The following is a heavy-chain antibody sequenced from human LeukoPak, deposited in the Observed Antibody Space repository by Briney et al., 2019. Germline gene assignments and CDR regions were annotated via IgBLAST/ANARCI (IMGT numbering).Heavy chain of an antibody. CDR3: ARRNAMDV. Sequence: GGSLRLSCAASGFTFSNYWMTWVRQAPGKGLEWVTNINRDGSERYYVDSVKGRFTISRDDAKSSLYLRMNSLRAEDTAVYYCARRNAMDVWGQGTTVTVSS. V-gene: IGHV3-7*03. CDR1: GFTFSNYW. CDR2: INRDGSER. J-gene: IGHJ6*02.